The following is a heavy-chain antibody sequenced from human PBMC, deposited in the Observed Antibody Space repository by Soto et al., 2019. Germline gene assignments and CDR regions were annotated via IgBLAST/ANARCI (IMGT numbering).Heavy chain of an antibody. Sequence: ASVKVSCKASGYTFTNYDINWVRQVTGQGLEWMGWMNPNNGNAGYAQKFQGRVTMTRSTSIGTAYMELSSLRSEDTAVYYCATRGPIFGVVNGVDVWGRGTTGTVS. D-gene: IGHD3-3*01. J-gene: IGHJ6*02. CDR3: ATRGPIFGVVNGVDV. V-gene: IGHV1-8*01. CDR1: GYTFTNYD. CDR2: MNPNNGNA.